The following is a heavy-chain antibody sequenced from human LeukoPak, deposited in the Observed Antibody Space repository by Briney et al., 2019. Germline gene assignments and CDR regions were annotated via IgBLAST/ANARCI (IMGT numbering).Heavy chain of an antibody. CDR1: GGSISSSSYY. J-gene: IGHJ4*02. CDR3: ARGGGYSYEIDY. V-gene: IGHV4-39*01. D-gene: IGHD5-18*01. Sequence: SETLSLTCTVSGGSISSSSYYWGWIRQPPGKGLEWIGSIYYSGSTYYNPSLKSRVTISVDTSKNQFSLKLSSVTAPDTAVYYCARGGGYSYEIDYWGQGTLVTVSS. CDR2: IYYSGST.